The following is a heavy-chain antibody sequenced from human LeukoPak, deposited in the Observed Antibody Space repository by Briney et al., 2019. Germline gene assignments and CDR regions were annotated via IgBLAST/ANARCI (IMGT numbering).Heavy chain of an antibody. D-gene: IGHD3-22*01. CDR1: GFTFSGSA. V-gene: IGHV3-73*01. J-gene: IGHJ6*03. CDR2: IRSKANSYAT. Sequence: PGGSLRLSCAASGFTFSGSAMHWVRQASGKGLEWVGRIRSKANSYATAYAASVKGRFTISRDDSKNTAYLQMNSLKTEDTAVYYCAREYYYDSSGYLEGYYMDVWGKGTTVTVSS. CDR3: AREYYYDSSGYLEGYYMDV.